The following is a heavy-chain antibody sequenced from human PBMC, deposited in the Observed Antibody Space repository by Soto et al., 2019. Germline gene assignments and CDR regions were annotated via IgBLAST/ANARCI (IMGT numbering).Heavy chain of an antibody. D-gene: IGHD2-2*01. CDR1: GGTFSSYT. Sequence: ASVKVSCKASGGTFSSYTISWVRQAPGQGLEWMGRIIPILGIANYAQKFQGRVTITADKSTSTAYMELSSLRSEDTAVYYCARNLQYQLLNNWFDPWGQGTLVTVSS. J-gene: IGHJ5*02. CDR3: ARNLQYQLLNNWFDP. CDR2: IIPILGIA. V-gene: IGHV1-69*02.